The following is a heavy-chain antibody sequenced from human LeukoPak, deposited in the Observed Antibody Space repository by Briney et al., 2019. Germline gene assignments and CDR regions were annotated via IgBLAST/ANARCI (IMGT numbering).Heavy chain of an antibody. Sequence: SETLSLTCAVSGGSISSSNWWSWVRQPPGKGLEWIGEIYHSGSTNYNPSLKSRVTISVDTSKNQFSLKLSSVTAADTAVYYCARDDYGDYGGFDYWGQGTLVTVSS. D-gene: IGHD4-17*01. CDR3: ARDDYGDYGGFDY. CDR2: IYHSGST. J-gene: IGHJ4*02. V-gene: IGHV4-4*02. CDR1: GGSISSSNW.